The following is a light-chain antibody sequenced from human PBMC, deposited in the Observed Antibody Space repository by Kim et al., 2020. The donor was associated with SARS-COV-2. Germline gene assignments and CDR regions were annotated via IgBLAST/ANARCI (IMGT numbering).Light chain of an antibody. CDR3: QSYNRDNVL. V-gene: IGLV6-57*03. CDR2: EDD. Sequence: GKKVTISCTRSSGSIDDNYVQWYQQRPGGVPTTVIYEDDQRPSGVSDRFSGSIDNSSNSASLTSSGLRTEDEADYYCQSYNRDNVLFGGGTQLTVL. CDR1: SGSIDDNY. J-gene: IGLJ2*01.